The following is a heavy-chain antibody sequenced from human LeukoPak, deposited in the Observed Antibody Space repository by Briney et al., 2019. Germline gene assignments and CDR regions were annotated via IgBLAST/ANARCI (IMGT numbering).Heavy chain of an antibody. D-gene: IGHD3-10*01. V-gene: IGHV4-30-4*08. CDR1: GGSVGTSNYY. CDR2: VYYSGST. CDR3: GRGDY. Sequence: SETLSLTCTASGGSVGTSNYYWAWIRQPPGKGLEWIGYVYYSGSTYYNPSLKSRVTISVDTSKNQFSLKLSSVTAADTAVYYCGRGDYWGQGTLVTVSS. J-gene: IGHJ4*02.